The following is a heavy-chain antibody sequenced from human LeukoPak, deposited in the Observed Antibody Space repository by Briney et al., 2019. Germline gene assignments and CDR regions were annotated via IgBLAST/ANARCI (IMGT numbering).Heavy chain of an antibody. CDR2: ISPNSGGK. V-gene: IGHV1-2*02. CDR3: ARGGLLRGAIKTSQYYYMDV. D-gene: IGHD3-10*01. Sequence: ASVKVSCKASGYTFTGYYMHWVRQAPGQGLEWMGWISPNSGGKNYAQKFKGRVTMTRDTSISTAYMELSGLRSDDTAVYYCARGGLLRGAIKTSQYYYMDVWGKGTTVTISS. J-gene: IGHJ6*03. CDR1: GYTFTGYY.